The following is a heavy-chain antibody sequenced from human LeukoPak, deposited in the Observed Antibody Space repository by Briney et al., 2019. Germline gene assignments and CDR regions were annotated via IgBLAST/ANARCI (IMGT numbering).Heavy chain of an antibody. V-gene: IGHV4-39*01. CDR2: VYYSGTT. Sequence: NSSETLPLTCTVSGGSVNSSSSYWAWIRQPPGRGLEWIGSVYYSGTTYYNTSLESRVTISEDTSRNRFSLMLCSVTAADTAVYYCVRQNSDYYYYYLDVWGEGTTVIVSS. CDR1: GGSVNSSSSY. CDR3: VRQNSDYYYYYLDV. D-gene: IGHD1-7*01. J-gene: IGHJ6*03.